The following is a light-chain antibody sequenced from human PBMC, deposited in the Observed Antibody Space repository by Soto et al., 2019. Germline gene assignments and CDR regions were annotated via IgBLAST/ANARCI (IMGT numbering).Light chain of an antibody. Sequence: QSALTQPASVSGSPGQSVTISCSGSDIGNYNLVSWYQHLPGRAPKLLIFEVTMRPSGISDRFSGSKSASTASLTISGLQAEDEGDYYCASYAGSNNFVFGSGTKVTVL. CDR3: ASYAGSNNFV. J-gene: IGLJ1*01. V-gene: IGLV2-23*02. CDR2: EVT. CDR1: SDIGNYNL.